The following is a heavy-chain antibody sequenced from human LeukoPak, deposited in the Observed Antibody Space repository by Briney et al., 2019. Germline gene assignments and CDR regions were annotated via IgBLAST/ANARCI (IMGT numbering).Heavy chain of an antibody. J-gene: IGHJ3*02. CDR2: ISYDGSNK. CDR1: GFTFSSYA. Sequence: PGRSLRLSCAASGFTFSSYAMHWVRQAPGKGLEWVAVISYDGSNKYYADSVKGRFTISRDNAKNSLYLQMNSLRAEDTAVYYCASRDLGYCSSTSCYGVAFDIWGQGTMVTVSS. D-gene: IGHD2-2*01. V-gene: IGHV3-30-3*01. CDR3: ASRDLGYCSSTSCYGVAFDI.